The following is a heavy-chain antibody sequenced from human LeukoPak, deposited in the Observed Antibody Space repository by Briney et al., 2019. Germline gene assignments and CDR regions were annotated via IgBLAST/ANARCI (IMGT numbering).Heavy chain of an antibody. Sequence: GGSLRLSCAASGFTFSSYGMHWVRQAPGKGLEWVAVISYDGSNKYYADSVKGRFTISRDNSKNTLYLQMNSLRAEDTAVYYCAKVAGPYGDYVPDDAFDIWGQGTMVTVSS. V-gene: IGHV3-30*18. CDR3: AKVAGPYGDYVPDDAFDI. CDR1: GFTFSSYG. D-gene: IGHD4-17*01. J-gene: IGHJ3*02. CDR2: ISYDGSNK.